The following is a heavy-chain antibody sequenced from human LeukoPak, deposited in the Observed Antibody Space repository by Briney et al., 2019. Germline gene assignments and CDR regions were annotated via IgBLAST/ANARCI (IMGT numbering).Heavy chain of an antibody. D-gene: IGHD6-13*01. CDR3: AKDPRRYSRTGGYFDY. V-gene: IGHV4-59*01. CDR2: INDSGNT. Sequence: SETLSLTCTVSGGSISNYVWSWLRQPPGKGLEWIGYINDSGNTKYNPSLESRVTISVDTSKNQFSLNLYSVTAADTAVYYCAKDPRRYSRTGGYFDYWGQGTLVTVSS. J-gene: IGHJ4*02. CDR1: GGSISNYV.